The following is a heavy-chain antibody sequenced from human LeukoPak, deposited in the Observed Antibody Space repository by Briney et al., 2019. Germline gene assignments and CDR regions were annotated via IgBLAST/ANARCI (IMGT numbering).Heavy chain of an antibody. CDR3: ARDHKLYDILTGYYNPDAFDI. D-gene: IGHD3-9*01. CDR2: IYTSGST. J-gene: IGHJ3*02. Sequence: KPSETLSLTCTVSGGSISSYYWSWIRQPAGKGLEWIGRIYTSGSTNYNPSLKNRVTMSVDTSKNQFSLKLSSVTAADTAVYYCARDHKLYDILTGYYNPDAFDIWGQGTMVTVSS. V-gene: IGHV4-4*07. CDR1: GGSISSYY.